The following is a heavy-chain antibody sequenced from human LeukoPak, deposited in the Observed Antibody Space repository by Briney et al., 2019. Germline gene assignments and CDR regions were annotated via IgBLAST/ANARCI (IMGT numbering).Heavy chain of an antibody. CDR3: ASSRGSSWDPIDY. J-gene: IGHJ4*02. V-gene: IGHV4-4*08. D-gene: IGHD6-13*01. CDR2: IYSNEAT. Sequence: ETLSLTCTVSGGSIKGYHWSWIRQPPGKGLEWIGYIYSNEATEYKPSLKSRVTISADTSKNQFSLKLTSVSAADTAIYYCASSRGSSWDPIDYWGQGTLVTVSS. CDR1: GGSIKGYH.